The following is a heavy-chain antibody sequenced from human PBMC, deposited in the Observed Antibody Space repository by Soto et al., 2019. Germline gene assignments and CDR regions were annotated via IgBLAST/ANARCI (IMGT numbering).Heavy chain of an antibody. CDR1: GDSFNDYY. D-gene: IGHD5-12*01. V-gene: IGHV1-2*04. CDR2: INPNGGVT. Sequence: QVQLVQSGAEVRKPGASVTVSCRSSGDSFNDYYIHWVRQAPGQGFEWMGWINPNGGVTKYAQKFQGWVSMTRDTSIRTVYMQLSRIRSDDTAVYYWARESGGATATLDYYYFYMDVWGTGTTVTVSS. J-gene: IGHJ6*03. CDR3: ARESGGATATLDYYYFYMDV.